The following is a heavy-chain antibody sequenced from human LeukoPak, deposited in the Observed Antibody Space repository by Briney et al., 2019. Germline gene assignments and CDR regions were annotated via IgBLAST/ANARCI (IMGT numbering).Heavy chain of an antibody. J-gene: IGHJ4*02. V-gene: IGHV4-59*08. CDR3: ARLGLYPSFDY. CDR1: GGSITSYY. Sequence: SETLSLTCTVSGGSITSYYWTWIRQPPGKGLEWIGFFHYSGSSKYHPSLESRITISMDTSKNQFSLRLNSVTAADTAVYYCARLGLYPSFDYWGQGTLVTVSS. CDR2: FHYSGSS. D-gene: IGHD3/OR15-3a*01.